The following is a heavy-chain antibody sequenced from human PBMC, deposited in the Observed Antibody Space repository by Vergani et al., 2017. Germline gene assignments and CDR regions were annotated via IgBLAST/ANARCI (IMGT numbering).Heavy chain of an antibody. J-gene: IGHJ4*02. CDR3: ARDGAGTIDFDY. CDR1: SFSVSSHY. V-gene: IGHV3-74*01. D-gene: IGHD1-26*01. CDR2: VGFDGSDT. Sequence: LVESGGGLVQPGGSLRLSCAASSFSVSSHYMTWVRQGPGKGLEWVSRVGFDGSDTVYADSVKGRFTISKDSAMNTVHLQMTNVRAEDTAVYFCARDGAGTIDFDYWGPGILVTVSS.